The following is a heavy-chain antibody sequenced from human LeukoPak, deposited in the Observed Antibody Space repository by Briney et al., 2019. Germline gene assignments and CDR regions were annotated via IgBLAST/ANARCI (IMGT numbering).Heavy chain of an antibody. D-gene: IGHD3-10*01. V-gene: IGHV1-18*01. CDR1: GYTFTSYS. Sequence: ASGNVCCNASGYTFTSYSISRVRHGPGQGHELMGWVSASNGNRNYAQKLQGRVTMTTDTSTSTAYMELRSLRSDDTAVYYCARGLLWFGEGRLGEYYFDYWGQGTLVTVSS. CDR3: ARGLLWFGEGRLGEYYFDY. CDR2: VSASNGNR. J-gene: IGHJ4*02.